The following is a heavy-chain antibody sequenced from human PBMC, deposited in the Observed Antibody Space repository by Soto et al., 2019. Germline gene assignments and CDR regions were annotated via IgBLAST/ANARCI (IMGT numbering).Heavy chain of an antibody. CDR2: IYYSGST. Sequence: TSETLSLTCTVSGGSISSGGYYWSWIRQHPGKGLEWIGYIYYSGSTYYNPSLKSRVTISVDTSKNQFSLKLSSVTAADTAVYYCARAGGMLGSSYYYDSSGPEQYAFDIWGQGTMVTVSS. CDR1: GGSISSGGYY. CDR3: ARAGGMLGSSYYYDSSGPEQYAFDI. D-gene: IGHD3-22*01. V-gene: IGHV4-31*03. J-gene: IGHJ3*02.